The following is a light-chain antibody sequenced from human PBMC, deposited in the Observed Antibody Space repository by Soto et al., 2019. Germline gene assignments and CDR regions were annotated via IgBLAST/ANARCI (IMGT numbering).Light chain of an antibody. Sequence: QSALTQPRSVSASPGQSVTISCTGTSSNVGGYNYVSWYQQNPGKAPKLMIYDASKRPLGVPDRFSGSKSGNAASLTISGLQAEDEADYYCCSYAASYTLVFGGGTKVTVL. J-gene: IGLJ2*01. CDR2: DAS. CDR3: CSYAASYTLV. V-gene: IGLV2-11*01. CDR1: SSNVGGYNY.